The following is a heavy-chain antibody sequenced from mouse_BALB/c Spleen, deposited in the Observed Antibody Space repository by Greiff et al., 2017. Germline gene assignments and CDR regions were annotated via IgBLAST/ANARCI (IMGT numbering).Heavy chain of an antibody. V-gene: IGHV3-2*02. CDR1: GYSITSDYA. D-gene: IGHD4-1*01. J-gene: IGHJ2*01. Sequence: EVQLVESGPGLVKPSQSLSLTCTVTGYSITSDYAWNWIRQFPGNKLEWMGYISYSGSTSYNPSLKSRISITRDTSKNQFFLQLNSVTTEDTATYYCASRNWEGYFDYWGQGTTLTVSS. CDR3: ASRNWEGYFDY. CDR2: ISYSGST.